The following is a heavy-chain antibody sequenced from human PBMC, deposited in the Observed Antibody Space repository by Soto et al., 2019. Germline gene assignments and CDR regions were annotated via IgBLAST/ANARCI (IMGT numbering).Heavy chain of an antibody. CDR3: ARDPYYDFWSGYYTGEDYYYGMDV. V-gene: IGHV3-7*01. Sequence: PVGSLRLSCAASGFTFSSYWMSWVRQAPGKGLEWVANIKQDGSEKYYVDSVKGRFTISRDNAKNSLYLQMNSLRAEDTAVYYCARDPYYDFWSGYYTGEDYYYGMDVWGQGTTVTVSS. CDR2: IKQDGSEK. D-gene: IGHD3-3*01. J-gene: IGHJ6*02. CDR1: GFTFSSYW.